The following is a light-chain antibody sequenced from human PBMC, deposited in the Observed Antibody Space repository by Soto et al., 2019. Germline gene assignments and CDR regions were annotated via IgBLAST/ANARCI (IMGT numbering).Light chain of an antibody. CDR1: QTVSSY. V-gene: IGKV3-11*01. Sequence: EIVLTQSPATLSLSPGERATLFCRASQTVSSYLVWYQQKPGQAPRLLIYDAPNRATGVPARFSGSGSGTEFTLTISSLEPEDFAVYYCQQRSDWPITFGQGTRLEIK. J-gene: IGKJ5*01. CDR2: DAP. CDR3: QQRSDWPIT.